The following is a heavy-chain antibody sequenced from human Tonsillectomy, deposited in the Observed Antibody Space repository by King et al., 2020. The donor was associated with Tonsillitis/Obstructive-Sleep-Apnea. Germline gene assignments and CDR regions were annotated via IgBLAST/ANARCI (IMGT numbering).Heavy chain of an antibody. CDR2: IYYSGST. J-gene: IGHJ4*02. CDR1: GGSISSYY. V-gene: IGHV4-59*01. CDR3: ARGYITGTADY. Sequence: QLQESGPGLVKPSETLSLTCTVSGGSISSYYWSWIRQPPGKGLEWIGYIYYSGSTNYNPSLKSRVTISVDTSKNQFSLKLTSVTAADTAVYFCARGYITGTADYWGQGTLVTVSS. D-gene: IGHD1-7*01.